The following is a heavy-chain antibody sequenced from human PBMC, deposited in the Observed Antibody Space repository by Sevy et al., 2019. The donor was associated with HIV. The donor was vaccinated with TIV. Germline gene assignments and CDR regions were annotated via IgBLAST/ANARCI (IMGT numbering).Heavy chain of an antibody. V-gene: IGHV1-18*01. D-gene: IGHD1-26*01. CDR1: GYTFTNYH. J-gene: IGHJ1*01. CDR2: ITANNGNT. CDR3: ARAPRGSQGPGQYFRH. Sequence: ASVKVSCKASGYTFTNYHITWVRQAPGQGIEWMGWITANNGNTNYAQRLQGRVTMTTDTSTNTAYMELRSLKSDDTAVYYCARAPRGSQGPGQYFRHLGQGTLVTVSS.